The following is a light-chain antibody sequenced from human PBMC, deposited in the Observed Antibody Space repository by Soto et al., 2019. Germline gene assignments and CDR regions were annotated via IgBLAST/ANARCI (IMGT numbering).Light chain of an antibody. J-gene: IGKJ2*01. CDR1: QSLTSIY. CDR2: GAS. CDR3: QQYESSPPSYT. Sequence: EIVLTQSPGTLSLSPGERATLSCRASQSLTSIYLAWYQQKPGQAPRLLIYGASSRATGIPDRFSGSWSGTDFTITISRLEPEDFAAYYCQQYESSPPSYTFGQGTKLEIK. V-gene: IGKV3-20*01.